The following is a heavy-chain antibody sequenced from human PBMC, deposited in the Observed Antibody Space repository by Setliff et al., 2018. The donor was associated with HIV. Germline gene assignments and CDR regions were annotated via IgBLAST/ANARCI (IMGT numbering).Heavy chain of an antibody. CDR3: ARGLDVWGTYRYRNYFDY. CDR1: GGSFSDYY. D-gene: IGHD3-16*02. Sequence: SETLSPTCAVYGGSFSDYYWSWIRQSPGRGLEWIGEINHGGSTIYNPSLKSRVTISIDTSKNQFSLNLTSVTAADTAIYYCARGLDVWGTYRYRNYFDYWGQGTLVTVSS. CDR2: INHGGST. V-gene: IGHV4-34*01. J-gene: IGHJ4*02.